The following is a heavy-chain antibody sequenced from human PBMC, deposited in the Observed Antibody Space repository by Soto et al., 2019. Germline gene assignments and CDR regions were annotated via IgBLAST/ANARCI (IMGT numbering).Heavy chain of an antibody. V-gene: IGHV3-73*01. CDR3: SRQASDFWSGKPQYYMDV. CDR1: GFTFSGSA. CDR2: IRSKPNNYAT. Sequence: EVQLVESGGGLVQPGGSLKLSCAASGFTFSGSAMHWVRQASGKGLEWVGRIRSKPNNYATAYGASVKGRFTIARDDSKNTAYLQTTSLNTEDTAVYYCSRQASDFWSGKPQYYMDVWGKGTTVTVSS. J-gene: IGHJ6*03. D-gene: IGHD3-3*01.